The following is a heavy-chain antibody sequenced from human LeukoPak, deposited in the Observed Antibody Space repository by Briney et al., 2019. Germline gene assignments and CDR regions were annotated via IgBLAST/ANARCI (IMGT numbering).Heavy chain of an antibody. Sequence: GGFLRLSCAASGFTFSSYAMSWVRQAPGKGLEWVSAISGSGGNTYYADSVKGRFTISRDNSKNTLFLQMNGLRAEGTAVYYCAKGAYSYGYQFDYWGQGTLVTVSS. CDR2: ISGSGGNT. CDR1: GFTFSSYA. CDR3: AKGAYSYGYQFDY. J-gene: IGHJ4*02. V-gene: IGHV3-23*01. D-gene: IGHD5-18*01.